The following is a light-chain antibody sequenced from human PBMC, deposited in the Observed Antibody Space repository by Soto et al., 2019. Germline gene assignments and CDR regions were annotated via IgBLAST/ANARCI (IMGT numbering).Light chain of an antibody. CDR3: ETWDSSLSAYV. V-gene: IGLV1-51*02. CDR1: SSNIGNNY. J-gene: IGLJ1*01. Sequence: QSVLTQAASGSAAPGRKVTISCSESSSNIGNNYVSWYQQLPGTAPKLLIYENNKRPSGIPDRFSGSKSGTSATLGITGLQTGDEADYYCETWDSSLSAYVFAIGTKVTVL. CDR2: ENN.